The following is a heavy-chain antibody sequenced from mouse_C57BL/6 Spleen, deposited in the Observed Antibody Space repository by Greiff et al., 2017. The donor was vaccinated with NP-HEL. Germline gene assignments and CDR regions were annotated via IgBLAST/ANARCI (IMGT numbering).Heavy chain of an antibody. J-gene: IGHJ2*01. CDR3: TLITTVVEGFDY. Sequence: QVQLQQSGAELVRPGASVTLSCKASGYTFTDYEMHWVKQTPVHGLEWIGAIDPETGGTAYNQKFKGKAILTADKSSSTAYMELRSLTSEDSAVYYCTLITTVVEGFDYWGQGTTLTVSS. CDR1: GYTFTDYE. CDR2: IDPETGGT. V-gene: IGHV1-15*01. D-gene: IGHD1-1*01.